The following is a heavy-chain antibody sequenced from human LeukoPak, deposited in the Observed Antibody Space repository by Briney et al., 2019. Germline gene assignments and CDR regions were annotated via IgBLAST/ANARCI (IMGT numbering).Heavy chain of an antibody. J-gene: IGHJ4*02. D-gene: IGHD4-17*01. CDR3: TTWGFVTTVTTGRRDY. CDR1: GFTFSSYA. CDR2: ISGSGGST. V-gene: IGHV3-23*01. Sequence: PGGSLRLSCAASGFTFSSYAMSWVRQAPGKGLEWVSAISGSGGSTYYADSVKGRFTISRDNSKNTLYLQMNSLRPEDTAVYYCTTWGFVTTVTTGRRDYWGQGTLVTVSS.